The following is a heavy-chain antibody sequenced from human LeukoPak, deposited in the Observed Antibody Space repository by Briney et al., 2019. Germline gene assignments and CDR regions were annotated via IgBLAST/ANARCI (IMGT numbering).Heavy chain of an antibody. D-gene: IGHD2-15*01. CDR1: GFTFRSYI. CDR3: ARGSLPDIVVVVAASWFDP. CDR2: ISRCSSYI. V-gene: IGHV3-21*01. J-gene: IGHJ5*02. Sequence: GGPLRLSCAASGFTFRSYIMNWVRQAPGKGLEWVSSISRCSSYIYYADSVKGRFTISRDNAKNSLYLQMNSLRAEDTAVYHCARGSLPDIVVVVAASWFDPWGQGTLVTVSS.